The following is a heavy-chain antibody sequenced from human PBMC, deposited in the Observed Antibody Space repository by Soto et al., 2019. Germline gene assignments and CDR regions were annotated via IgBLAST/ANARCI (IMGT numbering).Heavy chain of an antibody. V-gene: IGHV3-30*18. CDR1: GFTFSSYG. CDR3: AKWSYVDYYDSSGYRHDAFDI. Sequence: GGSLRLSCAASGFTFSSYGMHWVRQTPGKGLEWVAVISYDGSNKYFADSVKGRFTISRDNSKNTLYLQMNSLRAEDTAVYYCAKWSYVDYYDSSGYRHDAFDIWGQGTMVTVSS. J-gene: IGHJ3*02. CDR2: ISYDGSNK. D-gene: IGHD3-22*01.